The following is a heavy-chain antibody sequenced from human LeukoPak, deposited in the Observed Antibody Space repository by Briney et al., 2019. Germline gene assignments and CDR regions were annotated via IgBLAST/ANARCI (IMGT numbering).Heavy chain of an antibody. CDR2: ISAYNGNT. D-gene: IGHD4-17*01. CDR3: ARVAGTTVPTDYYFDY. CDR1: GYTFTSYG. Sequence: ASVKVSCKASGYTFTSYGISWVRQAPGQGLEWMGWISAYNGNTNYAQKLQGRVTMTTDTSTSTAYMELRSLRSDDTAVYYCARVAGTTVPTDYYFDYWGQGTLVTVSS. J-gene: IGHJ4*02. V-gene: IGHV1-18*01.